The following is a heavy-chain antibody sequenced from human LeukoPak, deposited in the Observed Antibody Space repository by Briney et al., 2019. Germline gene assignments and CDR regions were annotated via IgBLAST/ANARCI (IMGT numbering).Heavy chain of an antibody. CDR3: AKYYDFWNGYFDI. J-gene: IGHJ3*02. Sequence: SETLSLTCTVSGGSISIYYWSWIRQPAGKGLEWIGRIYARGSTNYNPSLKSRVTMSVDTSKNQFSLKLSSVTAADTAVYYCAKYYDFWNGYFDIWGQGTMVTVSS. D-gene: IGHD3-3*01. CDR1: GGSISIYY. V-gene: IGHV4-4*07. CDR2: IYARGST.